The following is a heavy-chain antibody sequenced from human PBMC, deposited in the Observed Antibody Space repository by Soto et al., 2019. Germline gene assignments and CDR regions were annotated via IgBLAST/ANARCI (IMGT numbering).Heavy chain of an antibody. J-gene: IGHJ4*02. D-gene: IGHD6-13*01. CDR1: GFTFSRHG. CDR3: AKVDVSTAGSFDY. V-gene: IGHV3-23*01. Sequence: GGSLRLSCVASGFTFSRHGLSWVRQAPGKGPEWVSTINPSGDSTFYADSVKGRFTISRDNSKNTVYLQMNSLSVGDTAVYLCAKVDVSTAGSFDYWGQGALVTVYS. CDR2: INPSGDST.